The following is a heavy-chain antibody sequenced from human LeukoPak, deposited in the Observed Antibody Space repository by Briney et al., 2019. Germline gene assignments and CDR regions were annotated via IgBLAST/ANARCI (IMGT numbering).Heavy chain of an antibody. J-gene: IGHJ5*02. Sequence: PSETLSFTCAVYGGTLIGYDWSWIRQPPGKGLEWIGEINHSGSTNYSPSLKSRVTISIDTSRNQFSLKVNSVTAADTAVYYCAMVLYHSGRPGPWGQGTLVTVSP. D-gene: IGHD2/OR15-2a*01. CDR1: GGTLIGYD. V-gene: IGHV4-34*08. CDR2: INHSGST. CDR3: AMVLYHSGRPGP.